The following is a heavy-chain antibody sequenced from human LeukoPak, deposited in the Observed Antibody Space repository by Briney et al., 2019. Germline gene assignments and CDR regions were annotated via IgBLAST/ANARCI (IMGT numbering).Heavy chain of an antibody. Sequence: ASVKVSCKASGYTFTSYYMHWVRQAPGQGLEWMGIINPSGGSTSYAQKFQGRVTMTRDTSTSTVYMELSSLRSEDTAVYYCARALVSDSSGYYYYYGMDVWGQGTTVTVSS. CDR3: ARALVSDSSGYYYYYGMDV. J-gene: IGHJ6*02. CDR2: INPSGGST. D-gene: IGHD3-22*01. CDR1: GYTFTSYY. V-gene: IGHV1-46*01.